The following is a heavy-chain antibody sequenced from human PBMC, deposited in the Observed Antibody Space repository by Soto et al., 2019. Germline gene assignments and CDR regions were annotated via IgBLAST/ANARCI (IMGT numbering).Heavy chain of an antibody. CDR2: IIPIFDIT. Sequence: QVQLVQSGAEVKKPGSSVKVSCKASGGTFRSYSISWVRQAPGQGLEWMGGIIPIFDITNYAQKFQGRVTITADESTSTAYRELSSLVSEDTPVYYCARPDEGGYSSNHHCYSALDVWGQGTTVTV. J-gene: IGHJ6*02. V-gene: IGHV1-69*01. CDR1: GGTFRSYS. D-gene: IGHD3-22*01. CDR3: ARPDEGGYSSNHHCYSALDV.